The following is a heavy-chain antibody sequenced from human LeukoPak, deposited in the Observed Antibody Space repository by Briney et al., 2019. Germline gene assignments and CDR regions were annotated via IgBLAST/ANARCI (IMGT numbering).Heavy chain of an antibody. D-gene: IGHD3-10*01. Sequence: PGGSLRLSCAASGFTFSGYWMSWVRQAPGKGLEWVANIKQDGSEKYYVDSVKGRFTISRDNAKNSLYLQMNSLRAEDTAVYYCARTNRGLFDYWGQGTLVTVSS. J-gene: IGHJ4*02. CDR2: IKQDGSEK. CDR3: ARTNRGLFDY. CDR1: GFTFSGYW. V-gene: IGHV3-7*01.